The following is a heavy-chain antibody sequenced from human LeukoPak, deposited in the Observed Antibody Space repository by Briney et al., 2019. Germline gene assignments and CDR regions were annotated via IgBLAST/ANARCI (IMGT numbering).Heavy chain of an antibody. CDR3: ARVNYHDSGGSYWWFDP. V-gene: IGHV4-34*01. CDR1: VGSLSGYY. CDR2: INHSGST. Sequence: PSETLSLTCAVYVGSLSGYYWSWIRQPPGKGLEWIGEINHSGSTNYNPSLKSRVTTSVDPSKNQVSLKLTSVTAADTAVYYCARVNYHDSGGSYWWFDPWGQGTRVTVSS. J-gene: IGHJ5*02. D-gene: IGHD3-22*01.